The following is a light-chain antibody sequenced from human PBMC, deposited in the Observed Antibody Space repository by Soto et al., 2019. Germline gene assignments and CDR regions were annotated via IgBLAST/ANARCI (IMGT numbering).Light chain of an antibody. CDR2: EVT. CDR1: SSDVGGYDY. CDR3: SSYGGNNNLL. Sequence: QSALTQPPSASGSPGQSVAISCTGTSSDVGGYDYVSWYQQHPGKAPKLMIYEVTKRPSGVPDRFSGSKSGNTASLTVSGLQAEVEADYYCSSYGGNNNLLFGGGTKLTVL. V-gene: IGLV2-8*01. J-gene: IGLJ2*01.